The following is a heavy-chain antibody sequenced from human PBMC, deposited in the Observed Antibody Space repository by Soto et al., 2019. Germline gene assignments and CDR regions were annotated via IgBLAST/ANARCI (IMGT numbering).Heavy chain of an antibody. J-gene: IGHJ6*02. CDR1: GGTFSSYA. D-gene: IGHD3-9*01. Sequence: QVQLVQSGAEVKKPGSSVKVSCKASGGTFSSYAISWVRQAPGQGLEWMGGIITIFGTANYAQKFQGRVTITADESTSTAYMELSSLRSEDTAVYYCARGRVYYDILTGDTPANYGMEVGGQGTTVTVSS. V-gene: IGHV1-69*01. CDR3: ARGRVYYDILTGDTPANYGMEV. CDR2: IITIFGTA.